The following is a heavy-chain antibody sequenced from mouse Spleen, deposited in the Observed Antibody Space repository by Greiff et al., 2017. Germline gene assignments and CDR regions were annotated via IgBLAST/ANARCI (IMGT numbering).Heavy chain of an antibody. V-gene: IGHV2-6-1*01. D-gene: IGHD2-4*01. J-gene: IGHJ4*01. CDR3: ARQFYDYDGRYAKDY. CDR2: IWSDGST. Sequence: QVQLKESGPGLVAPSQSLSITCTVSGFSLTSYGVHWVRQPPGKGLEWLVVIWSDGSTTYNSALKSRLSISKDNSKSQVFLKMNSLQTDDTAMYYCARQFYDYDGRYAKDYWGQGTSVTVSS. CDR1: GFSLTSYG.